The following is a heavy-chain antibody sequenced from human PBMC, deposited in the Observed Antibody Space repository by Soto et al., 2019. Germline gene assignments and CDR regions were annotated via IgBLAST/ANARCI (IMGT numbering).Heavy chain of an antibody. V-gene: IGHV1-58*01. D-gene: IGHD2-21*01. CDR2: IVVGSGNT. CDR1: GFTFTSSA. J-gene: IGHJ6*02. CDR3: AADKGFAVPYLDTWTDYPHDSYGMDV. Sequence: SVKVSCKASGFTFTSSAVQWVRQARGQRLEWIGWIVVGSGNTSYAQKFQGRVTITRDMSTSTAYMELSSLRSEDTAVYYCAADKGFAVPYLDTWTDYPHDSYGMDVWGQGTTVTVSS.